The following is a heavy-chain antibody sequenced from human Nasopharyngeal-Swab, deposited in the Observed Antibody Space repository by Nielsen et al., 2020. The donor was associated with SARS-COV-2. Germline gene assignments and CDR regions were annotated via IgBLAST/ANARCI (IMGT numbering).Heavy chain of an antibody. J-gene: IGHJ3*02. Sequence: GESLKISCAASGFTFSSYAMHWVRQAPGKGLGWVSAISGSGDSTYYADSVKDRFTISRDNSKNTVYLQMHSLRAEDTAVYYCTKHRRSGWTRDAFDIWGKGTMVSVSS. V-gene: IGHV3-23*01. CDR1: GFTFSSYA. CDR2: ISGSGDST. D-gene: IGHD6-19*01. CDR3: TKHRRSGWTRDAFDI.